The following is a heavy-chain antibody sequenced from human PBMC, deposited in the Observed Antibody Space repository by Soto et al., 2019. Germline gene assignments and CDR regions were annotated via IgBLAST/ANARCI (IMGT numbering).Heavy chain of an antibody. V-gene: IGHV3-49*03. J-gene: IGHJ3*02. D-gene: IGHD6-19*01. CDR2: IRSKAYGGTT. CDR3: TRDLSSGWYFSYAFDI. CDR1: GFTFGGYA. Sequence: EVQLVESGGGLVQPGRSLRLSCTASGFTFGGYAMSWFRQAPGKGLEWVGFIRSKAYGGTTEYAASVKGRFTISRDDSKSIAYLQMNSLKTEATAVYYCTRDLSSGWYFSYAFDIWGQGTMVTVSS.